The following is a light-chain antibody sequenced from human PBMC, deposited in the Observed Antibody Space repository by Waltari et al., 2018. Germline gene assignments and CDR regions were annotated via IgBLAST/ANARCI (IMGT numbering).Light chain of an antibody. CDR1: QSVRKY. CDR2: ETS. J-gene: IGKJ1*01. V-gene: IGKV3-20*01. CDR3: QKYDRLPAT. Sequence: ELVLTQSPGPLSSSPGERATLSCRASQSVRKYFAWYQQKPGHAPRLLIYETSMRATGIPDRFSGSGFGADFSLTISSLDPEDFAVYFCQKYDRLPATFGQGTRVEIK.